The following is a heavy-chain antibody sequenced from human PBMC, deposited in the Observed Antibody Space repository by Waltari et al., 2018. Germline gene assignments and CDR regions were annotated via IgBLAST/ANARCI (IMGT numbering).Heavy chain of an antibody. Sequence: EVQLVQSGVEVKKSGESLKISCKDSGSGFSDFWIGWLRQMPGKGLEWMGLIYPDDSDTRYNPSFRDHVTMSVDRSSNTAYLQWSALKPSDSAIYYCARQKMVRKVGWFDPWGQGTLVSVSS. V-gene: IGHV5-51*01. J-gene: IGHJ5*02. CDR2: IYPDDSDT. D-gene: IGHD3-10*01. CDR1: GSGFSDFW. CDR3: ARQKMVRKVGWFDP.